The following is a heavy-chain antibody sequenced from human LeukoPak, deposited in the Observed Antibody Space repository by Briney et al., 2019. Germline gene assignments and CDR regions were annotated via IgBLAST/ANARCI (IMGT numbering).Heavy chain of an antibody. CDR2: ISSSGSTI. CDR1: GFTFSDSY. D-gene: IGHD1-26*01. Sequence: GGSLRLSCAASGFTFSDSYMSWIRQAPGKGLEWVSYISSSGSTIYYADSVKGRFTISRDNAKNSLFLQMNSLRAEDTAVYYCARAYTGNYYPDYWGQGTLVTVSS. V-gene: IGHV3-11*04. CDR3: ARAYTGNYYPDY. J-gene: IGHJ4*02.